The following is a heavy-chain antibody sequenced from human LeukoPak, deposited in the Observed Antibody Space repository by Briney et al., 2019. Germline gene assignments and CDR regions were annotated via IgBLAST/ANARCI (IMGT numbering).Heavy chain of an antibody. J-gene: IGHJ4*02. CDR2: INHSGST. Sequence: PSETLSLTCAVYGGSFSGYCWSWIRQPPGKGLEWIGEINHSGSTNYNPSLKSRVTISVDTSKNQFSLKLSSVTAADTAVYYCARFNDYGNIENDYWGQGTLVTVSS. CDR1: GGSFSGYC. CDR3: ARFNDYGNIENDY. D-gene: IGHD4-17*01. V-gene: IGHV4-34*01.